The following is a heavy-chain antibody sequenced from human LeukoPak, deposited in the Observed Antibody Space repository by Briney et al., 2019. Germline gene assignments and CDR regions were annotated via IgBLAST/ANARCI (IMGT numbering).Heavy chain of an antibody. CDR3: ARGVYSSGSYYYYYYYYMDV. Sequence: ASVKVSCKASGYTFTSYGISWVRQATGQGLEWMGWMNPNSGNTGYAQKFQGRVTITRNTSISTAYMELSSLRSEDTAVYYCARGVYSSGSYYYYYYYYMDVWGKGTTVTVSS. CDR2: MNPNSGNT. D-gene: IGHD6-19*01. J-gene: IGHJ6*03. CDR1: GYTFTSYG. V-gene: IGHV1-8*03.